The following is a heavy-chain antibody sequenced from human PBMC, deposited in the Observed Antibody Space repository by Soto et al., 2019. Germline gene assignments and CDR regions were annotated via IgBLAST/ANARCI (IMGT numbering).Heavy chain of an antibody. Sequence: PWGSLRLSCAASEFTFCMYAISCCRQSPFKWRQWVATISNRGSSTYYADSVKGRFTISRDNSKNTLYLQMNSLRVEDTAVYYCAKDRPHTWNVGDHYGVDGWGRGTSVTVSS. CDR2: ISNRGSST. CDR1: EFTFCMYA. CDR3: AKDRPHTWNVGDHYGVDG. J-gene: IGHJ6*02. V-gene: IGHV3-23*01. D-gene: IGHD1-1*01.